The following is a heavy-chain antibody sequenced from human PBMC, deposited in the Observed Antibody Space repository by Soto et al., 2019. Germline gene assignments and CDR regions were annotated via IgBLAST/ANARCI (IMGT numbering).Heavy chain of an antibody. CDR1: GGTFSSYA. V-gene: IGHV1-69*13. Sequence: GASVKVSCKASGGTFSSYAISWVRQAPGQGLEWMGGIIPIFGTANYAQKFQGRVTITADESTSTAYMELSSLRSEDTAVYYCARHRFGVVITPNYYYYYGMDVWGQGTTVTVSS. CDR2: IIPIFGTA. D-gene: IGHD3-3*01. J-gene: IGHJ6*02. CDR3: ARHRFGVVITPNYYYYYGMDV.